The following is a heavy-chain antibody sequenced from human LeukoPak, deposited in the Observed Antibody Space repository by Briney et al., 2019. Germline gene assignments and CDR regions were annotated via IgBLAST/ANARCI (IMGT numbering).Heavy chain of an antibody. CDR2: INHSGST. D-gene: IGHD3-10*01. Sequence: SETLSLTCAVYGGSFSGYYWSWIRQPPGKGLEWIGEINHSGSTNYNPSLKSRVTISVDTSKNQYSLKLSSVTAADTAVYYCARGRSSMVRGVIYYYYGMDVWGQGTTVTVSS. CDR1: GGSFSGYY. J-gene: IGHJ6*02. CDR3: ARGRSSMVRGVIYYYYGMDV. V-gene: IGHV4-34*01.